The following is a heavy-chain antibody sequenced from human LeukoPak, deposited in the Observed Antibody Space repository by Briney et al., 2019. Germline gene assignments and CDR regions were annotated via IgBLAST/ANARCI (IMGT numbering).Heavy chain of an antibody. V-gene: IGHV3-74*01. CDR1: GFTFSSYW. CDR2: INSDGSST. D-gene: IGHD3-3*01. Sequence: GGSLRLSCAASGFTFSSYWMHWVRQAPGKGLVWVSRINSDGSSTSYADSVKGRFTISRDNAKNTLYLQMNSLGAEDTAVYYCAKTNGRFYWFDPWGQGTLVTVSS. CDR3: AKTNGRFYWFDP. J-gene: IGHJ5*02.